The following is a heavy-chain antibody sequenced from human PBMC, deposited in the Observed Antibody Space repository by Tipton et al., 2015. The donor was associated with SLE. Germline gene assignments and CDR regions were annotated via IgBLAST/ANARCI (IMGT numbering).Heavy chain of an antibody. Sequence: TLSLTCTVSGGSISSGGYYWSWIRQHPGKGLEWIGYIYYSGSTNYNPSLKSRVTISVDTSKNQFSLKLSSVTAADTAVYYCARDSSSSGYFDYWGQGTLVTVSS. CDR2: IYYSGST. D-gene: IGHD6-6*01. J-gene: IGHJ4*02. CDR1: GGSISSGGYY. CDR3: ARDSSSSGYFDY. V-gene: IGHV4-31*03.